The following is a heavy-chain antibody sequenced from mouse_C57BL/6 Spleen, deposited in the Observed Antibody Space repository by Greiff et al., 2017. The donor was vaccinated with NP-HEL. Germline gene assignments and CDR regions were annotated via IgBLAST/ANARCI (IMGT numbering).Heavy chain of an antibody. CDR2: IYPGDGDT. Sequence: QVQLKESGPELVKPGASVKISCKASGYAFSSSWMNWVKQRPGKGLEWIGRIYPGDGDTNYNGKFKGKATLTADKSSSTAYMQLSSLTSEDSAVYFCAREGYYYGSSYEGIDYWGQGTTLTVSS. D-gene: IGHD1-1*01. V-gene: IGHV1-82*01. CDR1: GYAFSSSW. J-gene: IGHJ2*01. CDR3: AREGYYYGSSYEGIDY.